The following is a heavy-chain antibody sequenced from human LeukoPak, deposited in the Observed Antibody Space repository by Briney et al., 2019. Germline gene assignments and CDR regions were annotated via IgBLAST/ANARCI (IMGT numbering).Heavy chain of an antibody. CDR1: GFTFSIAW. Sequence: GGSLRLSCAASGFTFSIAWMSWVRQAPGKGLEWVGRINSRTDGGTTDYAAPVKGRFTISRDDSKNTLYLQMNSLKTEDTAVYYCTTDRATLLWFGGSGKDYWGQGTLVTVSS. CDR3: TTDRATLLWFGGSGKDY. V-gene: IGHV3-15*01. CDR2: INSRTDGGTT. J-gene: IGHJ4*02. D-gene: IGHD3-10*01.